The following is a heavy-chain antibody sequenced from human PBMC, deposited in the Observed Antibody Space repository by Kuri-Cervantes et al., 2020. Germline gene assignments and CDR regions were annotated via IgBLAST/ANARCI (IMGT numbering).Heavy chain of an antibody. J-gene: IGHJ6*02. CDR2: ISYDGSNK. V-gene: IGHV3-30-3*01. CDR3: ARDPRLWYGSGWYDYYYGMDV. CDR1: GFTFSSYA. D-gene: IGHD6-19*01. Sequence: LSLTCAASGFTFSSYAMHWVRQAPGKGLEWVAVISYDGSNKYYADSVKGRFTIPRDNSKNTLYLQMNSLRAEDTAVYYCARDPRLWYGSGWYDYYYGMDVWGQGTTVTVSS.